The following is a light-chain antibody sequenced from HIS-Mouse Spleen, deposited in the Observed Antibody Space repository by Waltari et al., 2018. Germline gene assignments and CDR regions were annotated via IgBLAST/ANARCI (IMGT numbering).Light chain of an antibody. V-gene: IGLV1-47*01. J-gene: IGLJ3*02. CDR2: RKN. Sequence: QSVLTQPPSASGTPGQRVTISCSGSSSNIGSNYVYWYQQLPGTAPKPLSHRKNRRPSGVPDRFSGSKSGTSASRAISGLRSEDEADYYCSAWDDSLSGPVFGGGTKRTVL. CDR1: SSNIGSNY. CDR3: SAWDDSLSGPV.